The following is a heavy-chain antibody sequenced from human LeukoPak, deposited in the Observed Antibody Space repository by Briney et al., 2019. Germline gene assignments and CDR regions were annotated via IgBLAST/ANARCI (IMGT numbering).Heavy chain of an antibody. CDR1: GFTVSSNY. CDR2: IYSGGST. V-gene: IGHV3-53*01. D-gene: IGHD3-3*01. Sequence: GGSLRLSCAASGFTVSSNYMSWVRQAPGKGLEWVSVIYSGGSTYYADSVKGRSTISRDNSKNTLYLQMNSLRAEDTAVYYCASGVLRFLEWLPANYYYYMDVWGKGTTVTVSS. J-gene: IGHJ6*03. CDR3: ASGVLRFLEWLPANYYYYMDV.